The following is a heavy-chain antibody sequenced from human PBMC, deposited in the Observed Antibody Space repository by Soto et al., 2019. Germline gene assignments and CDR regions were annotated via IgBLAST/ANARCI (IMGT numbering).Heavy chain of an antibody. CDR2: IIPILGIA. CDR3: AREYCSTTSCYGGDY. Sequence: SVKVSCKASGGTFSSYTTSWLRQAPGQGLEWMGRIIPILGIANYAQKLQGRVTITTDKSTSTAYMELRSLRSDDTAIYYCAREYCSTTSCYGGDYWGQGTLVTVSS. CDR1: GGTFSSYT. D-gene: IGHD2-2*01. V-gene: IGHV1-69*04. J-gene: IGHJ4*02.